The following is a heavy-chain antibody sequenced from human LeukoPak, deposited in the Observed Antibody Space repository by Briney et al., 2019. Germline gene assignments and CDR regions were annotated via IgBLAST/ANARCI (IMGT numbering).Heavy chain of an antibody. D-gene: IGHD6-19*01. V-gene: IGHV1-8*01. Sequence: GASVKVSCKASGYTFTSYDINWVRQATGQWLEWMGWMNPNSGNTGYAQKFQGRVTMTRNTSISTAYMELSSLRSEDTAVYYCARKKDSSGWYGVGYWGQGTLVTVSS. CDR1: GYTFTSYD. CDR3: ARKKDSSGWYGVGY. J-gene: IGHJ4*02. CDR2: MNPNSGNT.